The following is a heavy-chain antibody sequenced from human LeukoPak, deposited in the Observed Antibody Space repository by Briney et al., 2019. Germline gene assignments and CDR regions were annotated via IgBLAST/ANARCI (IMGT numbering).Heavy chain of an antibody. V-gene: IGHV3-7*01. D-gene: IGHD5-18*01. J-gene: IGHJ6*03. CDR1: GFTFSSYW. CDR2: IKQDGSEK. Sequence: GGSLTLSCGASGFTFSSYWMSWVRQAPGKGMEWVANIKQDGSEKYYVDSVKGRFTISRHNAKNSLYLQMNSLRAEDTAVYYCARVDTAMVKEYYYYYYMDVWGKGTTVTVSS. CDR3: ARVDTAMVKEYYYYYYMDV.